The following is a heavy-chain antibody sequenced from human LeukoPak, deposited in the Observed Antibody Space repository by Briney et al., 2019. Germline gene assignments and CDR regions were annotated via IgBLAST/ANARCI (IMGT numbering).Heavy chain of an antibody. Sequence: SETLSLTCTVSGGSISSYYWSWIRQPPGKGLEWIGYIYYSGSTNYNPSLKSRVTISVDTSKNQFSLKLSSVTAADTAVYYCARXCSGGSCYSGIYYYYGMDVWGQGTTVTVSS. CDR2: IYYSGST. V-gene: IGHV4-59*01. CDR3: ARXCSGGSCYSGIYYYYGMDV. J-gene: IGHJ6*02. D-gene: IGHD2-15*01. CDR1: GGSISSYY.